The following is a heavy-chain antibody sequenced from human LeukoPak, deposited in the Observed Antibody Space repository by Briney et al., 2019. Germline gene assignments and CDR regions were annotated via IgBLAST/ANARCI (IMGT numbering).Heavy chain of an antibody. D-gene: IGHD3-22*01. CDR1: GYTFTGYY. Sequence: ASVKVSCKASGYTFTGYYMHWVRQAPGQGLEWMGWINPNSGGTNYAQKFQGRVTMTRDTSISTAYMELSRLRSDDTAVYYCARDGLSYYYDSSGPQIDAFDIWGQGTMVTVSS. V-gene: IGHV1-2*02. CDR3: ARDGLSYYYDSSGPQIDAFDI. J-gene: IGHJ3*02. CDR2: INPNSGGT.